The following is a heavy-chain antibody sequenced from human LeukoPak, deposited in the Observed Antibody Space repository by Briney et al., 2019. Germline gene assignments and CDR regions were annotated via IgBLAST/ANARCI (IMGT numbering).Heavy chain of an antibody. D-gene: IGHD1-14*01. Sequence: SQTPSLTCAISGDSVSSNSAAWNWIRQSPSRGLEWLGRTYYRSKWYNDYAVSVKSRITINPDTSKNQFSLQLNSVTPEDTAVYYCARDAGTPPPNYYYGMDVWGQGTTVTVSS. J-gene: IGHJ6*02. CDR1: GDSVSSNSAA. V-gene: IGHV6-1*01. CDR2: TYYRSKWYN. CDR3: ARDAGTPPPNYYYGMDV.